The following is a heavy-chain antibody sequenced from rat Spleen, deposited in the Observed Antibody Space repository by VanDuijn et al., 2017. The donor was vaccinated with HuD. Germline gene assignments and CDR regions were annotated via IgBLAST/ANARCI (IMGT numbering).Heavy chain of an antibody. CDR3: AGRYYSGPLSVGFDY. CDR1: GFTFSHYD. V-gene: IGHV5-25*01. Sequence: EVQLVESDGGLVQPGRSTKLSCAASGFTFSHYDMAWVRQAPAKGLVWVASIRSSGGGTYYRDSVKGRFTVSRDNAKITLYLQMDSLRSEDTATYYFAGRYYSGPLSVGFDYWGQGVMVTVSS. CDR2: IRSSGGGT. J-gene: IGHJ2*01. D-gene: IGHD1-1*01.